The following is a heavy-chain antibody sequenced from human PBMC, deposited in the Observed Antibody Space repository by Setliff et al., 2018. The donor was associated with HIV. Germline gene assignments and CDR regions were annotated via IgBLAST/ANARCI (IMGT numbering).Heavy chain of an antibody. Sequence: SETLSLTCTVSGYSISSGYYWGWIRQPPGKGLEWIGSIYHSGSTYYNPSLKSRVTISVDTSKNQSSLKLRSVTAADTAVYYCARAMRGVVVTNMYYYYGMDVWGQGTTVTVSS. V-gene: IGHV4-38-2*02. CDR3: ARAMRGVVVTNMYYYYGMDV. CDR2: IYHSGST. CDR1: GYSISSGYY. J-gene: IGHJ6*02. D-gene: IGHD2-21*02.